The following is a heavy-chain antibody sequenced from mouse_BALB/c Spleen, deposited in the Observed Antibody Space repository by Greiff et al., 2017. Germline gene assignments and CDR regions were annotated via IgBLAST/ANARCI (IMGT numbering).Heavy chain of an antibody. CDR1: GYTFTSYW. CDR2: IYPGSGST. Sequence: LQQPGSELVRPGASVKLSCKASGYTFTSYWMHWVKQRPGQGLEWIGNIYPGSGSTNYDEKFKSKATLTVDTSSSTAYMQLSSLTSEDSAVYYCNYYGSNYAMDYWGQGTSVTVSS. J-gene: IGHJ4*01. CDR3: NYYGSNYAMDY. V-gene: IGHV1S22*01. D-gene: IGHD1-1*01.